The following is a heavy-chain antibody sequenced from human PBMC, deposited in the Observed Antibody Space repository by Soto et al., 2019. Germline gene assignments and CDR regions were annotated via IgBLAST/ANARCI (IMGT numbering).Heavy chain of an antibody. D-gene: IGHD3-9*01. V-gene: IGHV1-18*04. J-gene: IGHJ6*02. CDR2: ISAYNGNT. CDR3: ARIHWVVPAAPGTGYDILTGYYAPSYYYGMDV. Sequence: ASVKVSCKASGYTFTSYGISWARQAPGQGLEWMGWISAYNGNTNYAQKLQGRVTMTTDTSTSTAYMELRSLRSDDTAVYYCARIHWVVPAAPGTGYDILTGYYAPSYYYGMDVWGQGTTVTVSS. CDR1: GYTFTSYG.